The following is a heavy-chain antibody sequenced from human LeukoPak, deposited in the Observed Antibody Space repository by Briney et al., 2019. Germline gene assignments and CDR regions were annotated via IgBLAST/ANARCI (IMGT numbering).Heavy chain of an antibody. Sequence: GGSLRLSCAASGFTFDDYAMHWVRQAPGKGLEWVSGISWNSGSIGYADSVKGRFTISRDNAKNSLYLQMNSLRAEDMALYYCAKAGCSSTSCYPFDYWGQGTLVTVSS. D-gene: IGHD2-2*01. J-gene: IGHJ4*02. CDR1: GFTFDDYA. CDR2: ISWNSGSI. V-gene: IGHV3-9*03. CDR3: AKAGCSSTSCYPFDY.